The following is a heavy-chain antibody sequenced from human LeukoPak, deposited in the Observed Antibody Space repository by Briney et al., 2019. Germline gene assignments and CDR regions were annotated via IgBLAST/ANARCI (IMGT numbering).Heavy chain of an antibody. J-gene: IGHJ5*02. CDR1: GFTFSSYG. CDR3: AKEGRVGATRGGLWWFDP. CDR2: IWYDGSNK. Sequence: GGSLRLSCAASGFTFSSYGMHWVRQAPGKGLEWVAVIWYDGSNKYYTDSVKGRFTISRDNSKNTLYLQMNSLRAEDTAVYYCAKEGRVGATRGGLWWFDPWGQGTLVTVSS. D-gene: IGHD1-26*01. V-gene: IGHV3-33*06.